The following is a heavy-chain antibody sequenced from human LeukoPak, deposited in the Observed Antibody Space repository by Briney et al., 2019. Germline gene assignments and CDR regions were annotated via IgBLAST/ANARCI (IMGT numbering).Heavy chain of an antibody. J-gene: IGHJ4*02. D-gene: IGHD6-13*01. CDR3: AKQSSRRLDYFDY. Sequence: GGSLRLSCAASGFTFSSYAMSWVRQAPGKGLEWVSAISGSGGSTYYADSVKGWFTISRDNSKNTLYLQMNSLRAEDTAVYYCAKQSSRRLDYFDYWGQGTLVTVSS. CDR1: GFTFSSYA. CDR2: ISGSGGST. V-gene: IGHV3-23*01.